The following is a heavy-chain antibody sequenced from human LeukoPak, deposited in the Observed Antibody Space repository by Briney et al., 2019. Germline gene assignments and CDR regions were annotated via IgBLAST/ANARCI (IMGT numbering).Heavy chain of an antibody. CDR3: ARFFVGAGYNQFHY. V-gene: IGHV4-4*07. D-gene: IGHD5-12*01. CDR2: IYTSGST. Sequence: PSETLSLTCTVSGGSISSYYWSWIRQPAGKGLEWIGRIYTSGSTNYNPSLKSRVTMSVDTSKNQFSLKLISVTAADTAVYYCARFFVGAGYNQFHYWGQGTLVTVSS. J-gene: IGHJ4*02. CDR1: GGSISSYY.